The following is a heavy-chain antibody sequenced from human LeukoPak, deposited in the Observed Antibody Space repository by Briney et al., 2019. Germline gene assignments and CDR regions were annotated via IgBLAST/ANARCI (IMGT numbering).Heavy chain of an antibody. Sequence: SETLSLTCTVSGGSISSYYWGWIRQPPGKGLEWIGSIYHSGSTYYNPSLKSRVTISVDTSKNQFSLKLSSVTAADTAVYYCARVKQRGWFDHWGQGTLVTVSS. CDR1: GGSISSYY. CDR2: IYHSGST. J-gene: IGHJ5*02. D-gene: IGHD1/OR15-1a*01. V-gene: IGHV4-38-2*02. CDR3: ARVKQRGWFDH.